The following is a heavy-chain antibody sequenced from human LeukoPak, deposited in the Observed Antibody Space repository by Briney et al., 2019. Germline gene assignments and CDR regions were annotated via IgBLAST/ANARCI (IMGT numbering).Heavy chain of an antibody. V-gene: IGHV3-23*01. Sequence: PGGSLRLSCAASGFTFSSYAMSWVRQAPGKAPEWVSGISGSGGSTYSADSVKGRFITSRDNSKSTLYLQMNSLRAEDTAVYYCARDRLSSYDPFDYWGQGTLVTVSS. CDR3: ARDRLSSYDPFDY. D-gene: IGHD5-12*01. J-gene: IGHJ4*02. CDR2: ISGSGGST. CDR1: GFTFSSYA.